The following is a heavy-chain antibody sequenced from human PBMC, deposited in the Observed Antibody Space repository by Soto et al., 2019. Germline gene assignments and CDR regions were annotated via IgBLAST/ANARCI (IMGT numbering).Heavy chain of an antibody. V-gene: IGHV3-74*01. CDR3: VLRNWFDP. CDR1: GFTFSSYW. Sequence: GESLKISCAASGFTFSSYWMHWVRQAPGKGLVWVSRINSDGSSTSYAGSVKGRFTISRDNAKNTLYLQMNSLRAEDTAVYYCVLRNWFDPWGQGTLVTVSS. D-gene: IGHD3-16*01. J-gene: IGHJ5*02. CDR2: INSDGSST.